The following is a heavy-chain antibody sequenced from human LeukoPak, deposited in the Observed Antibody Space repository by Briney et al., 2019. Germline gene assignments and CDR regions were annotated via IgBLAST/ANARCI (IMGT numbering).Heavy chain of an antibody. Sequence: GASVKVSCKASGYTLNTYGISWVRQAPGQGLEWMGWISAYNGNTNYAQKLQGRVTMTTDTSTSTAYMELRSLRSDDTAVYYCARAPRGIAAAGTSTYFDYWGQGTLVTVSS. J-gene: IGHJ4*02. CDR2: ISAYNGNT. V-gene: IGHV1-18*01. CDR1: GYTLNTYG. CDR3: ARAPRGIAAAGTSTYFDY. D-gene: IGHD6-13*01.